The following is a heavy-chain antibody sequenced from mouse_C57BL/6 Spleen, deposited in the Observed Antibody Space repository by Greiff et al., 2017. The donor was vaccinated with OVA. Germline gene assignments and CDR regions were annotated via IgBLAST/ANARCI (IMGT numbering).Heavy chain of an antibody. D-gene: IGHD4-1*01. CDR1: GFTFSSYT. Sequence: EVKLMESGGGLVKPGGSLKLSCAASGFTFSSYTMSWVRQTPEKRLEWVATISGGGGNTYYPDSVKGRFTISRDNAKNTLYLQMSSLRSEDTALYYCARLWDVRGFDYWGQGTTLTVSS. V-gene: IGHV5-9*01. CDR2: ISGGGGNT. CDR3: ARLWDVRGFDY. J-gene: IGHJ2*01.